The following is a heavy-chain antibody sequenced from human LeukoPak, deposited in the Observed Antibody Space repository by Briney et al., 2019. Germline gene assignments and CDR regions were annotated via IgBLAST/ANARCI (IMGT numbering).Heavy chain of an antibody. Sequence: GSLRLSRAASGFTLSSYEMNWVRQAPGKGLEWVSFITGSGTIIYYADSVKGRFTISRDNAKNSLYLQMNSLRAEDTAVYYCARAGERIFDYWGQGTLVTVSS. CDR1: GFTLSSYE. D-gene: IGHD7-27*01. CDR3: ARAGERIFDY. J-gene: IGHJ4*02. CDR2: ITGSGTII. V-gene: IGHV3-48*03.